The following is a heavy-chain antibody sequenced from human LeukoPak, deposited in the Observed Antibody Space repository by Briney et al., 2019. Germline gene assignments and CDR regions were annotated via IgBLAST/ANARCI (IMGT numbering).Heavy chain of an antibody. Sequence: SETLSLTCTVSGGSISSSSYYWGWIRQPPGKGLEWIGSIYYSGSTYYNPSLKSRVTISVDTSKNQFSLKLSSVTAADTAVYYCASRPNSLLWFGELDYWGQGTLVTVSS. V-gene: IGHV4-39*01. D-gene: IGHD3-10*01. CDR2: IYYSGST. J-gene: IGHJ4*02. CDR1: GGSISSSSYY. CDR3: ASRPNSLLWFGELDY.